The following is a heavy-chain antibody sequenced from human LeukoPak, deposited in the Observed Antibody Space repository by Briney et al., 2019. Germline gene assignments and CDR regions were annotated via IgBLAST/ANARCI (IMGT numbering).Heavy chain of an antibody. CDR3: AKGSHGGDFDDAFDI. V-gene: IGHV3-48*03. CDR1: GFTFSSYE. J-gene: IGHJ3*02. Sequence: GGSLRLSCAASGFTFSSYEMNWVRQAPGKGLEWVSYISSSGSTIYYADSVKGRFTISRDNSKNTLYLQMNSLRAEDTAVYYCAKGSHGGDFDDAFDIWGQGTMVTVSS. CDR2: ISSSGSTI. D-gene: IGHD2-21*02.